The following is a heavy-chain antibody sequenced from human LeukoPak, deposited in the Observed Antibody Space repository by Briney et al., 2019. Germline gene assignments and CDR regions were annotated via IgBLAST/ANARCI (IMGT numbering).Heavy chain of an antibody. V-gene: IGHV3-23*01. Sequence: GGSLRLSCAASGFAFSSYAMSWVRQAPGKGLEWVSAISGSGGSPYYADSVKGRFTISRDNSKNTLYLQMNSLRAEDTAVYYCAKMGTRLNDYDAFDIWGQGTMVTVSS. J-gene: IGHJ3*02. CDR2: ISGSGGSP. CDR3: AKMGTRLNDYDAFDI. D-gene: IGHD4-11*01. CDR1: GFAFSSYA.